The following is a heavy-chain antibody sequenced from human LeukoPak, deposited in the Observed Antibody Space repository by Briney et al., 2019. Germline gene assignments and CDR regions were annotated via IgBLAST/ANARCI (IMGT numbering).Heavy chain of an antibody. D-gene: IGHD3-3*01. Sequence: PSETLSLTCTVSGGSISSYYWSWIRQPPGKGLEWIGYIYYSGSTNYNPSPKSRITISVDTSKTQFSLKLSSVTAADTAVYYCAASPIIPHYYYYYMDVWGKGTTVTVSS. CDR3: AASPIIPHYYYYYMDV. J-gene: IGHJ6*03. V-gene: IGHV4-59*01. CDR2: IYYSGST. CDR1: GGSISSYY.